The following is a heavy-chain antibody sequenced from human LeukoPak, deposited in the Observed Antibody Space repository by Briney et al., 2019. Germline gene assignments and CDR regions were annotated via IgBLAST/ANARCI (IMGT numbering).Heavy chain of an antibody. CDR3: AKASDYGGNEFDF. Sequence: PGGSLRLSCAASGFTFEHYGMHWVRQVPRKGLEWVSYITWNSAYKGYADSVRGRFAISRDNAKKSLHLQMNSLTGDDTAFYYCAKASDYGGNEFDFWGQGTLVTVSS. CDR1: GFTFEHYG. CDR2: ITWNSAYK. V-gene: IGHV3-9*01. J-gene: IGHJ5*01. D-gene: IGHD4-23*01.